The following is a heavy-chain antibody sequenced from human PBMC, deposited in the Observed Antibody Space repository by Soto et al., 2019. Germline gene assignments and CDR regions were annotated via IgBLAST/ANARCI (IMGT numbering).Heavy chain of an antibody. CDR2: IYYSGST. V-gene: IGHV4-39*01. CDR3: ARHAIDGSYYPPTIIDY. CDR1: GGSISSSSYY. J-gene: IGHJ4*02. Sequence: ETLSLTCTVSGGSISSSSYYWGWIRQPPGKGLEWIGSIYYSGSTYYNPSLKSRVTISVDTSKNQFSLKLSSVTAADTAVYYCARHAIDGSYYPPTIIDYWGQGTLVNVSS. D-gene: IGHD3-10*01.